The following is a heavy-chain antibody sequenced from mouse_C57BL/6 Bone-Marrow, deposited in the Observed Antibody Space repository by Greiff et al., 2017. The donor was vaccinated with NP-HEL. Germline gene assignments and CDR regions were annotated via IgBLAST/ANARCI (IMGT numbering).Heavy chain of an antibody. CDR1: GYTFTSYW. J-gene: IGHJ3*01. V-gene: IGHV1-55*01. CDR2: IYPGSGST. Sequence: QVQLQQPGAELVKPGASVKMSCKASGYTFTSYWITWVKQRPGQGLEWIGDIYPGSGSTNYNEKFKSKATLTVDTSSSTAYMQLSSLTSEDSAVYYCAREAYYRNYAWFAYWGQGTLVTVSA. CDR3: AREAYYRNYAWFAY. D-gene: IGHD2-5*01.